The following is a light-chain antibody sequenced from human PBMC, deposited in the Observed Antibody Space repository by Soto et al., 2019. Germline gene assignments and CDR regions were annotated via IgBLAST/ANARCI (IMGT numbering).Light chain of an antibody. CDR3: ASYTTTSTLV. CDR1: SDDVGGFDY. Sequence: QSVLTQPASVSGSPGQSITISCTGNSDDVGGFDYVSWYQHYPGKAPKLMIYEVRYRPSGVSNRFSGSKSGNTASLTISGLQAEDEADYYCASYTTTSTLVFGGGTKLTVL. V-gene: IGLV2-14*01. J-gene: IGLJ2*01. CDR2: EVR.